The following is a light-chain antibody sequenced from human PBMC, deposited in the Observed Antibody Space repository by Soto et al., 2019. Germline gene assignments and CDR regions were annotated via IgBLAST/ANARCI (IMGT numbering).Light chain of an antibody. CDR1: KLGDKY. Sequence: SYELTQPPSVSVSPGQTASITCSVDKLGDKYACWYQHKPGQSPVLVIYQDSKRPSGIPERFSGSNSGNTATLTISGTQAMDEADYYCQAWDSSTAVFGGGTQLTVL. J-gene: IGLJ2*01. CDR2: QDS. CDR3: QAWDSSTAV. V-gene: IGLV3-1*01.